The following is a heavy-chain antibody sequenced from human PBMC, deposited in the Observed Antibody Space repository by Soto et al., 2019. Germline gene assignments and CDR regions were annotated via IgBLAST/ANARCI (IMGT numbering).Heavy chain of an antibody. J-gene: IGHJ5*01. CDR1: GFTFENCG. CDR2: IIHPAIT. D-gene: IGHD3-22*01. Sequence: PGGSLRLSCAASGFTFENCGMIWVRQAPGKGLGWVAAIIHPAITNYADSVKGRFTISRDNSKDTLYLQMNGLRVEDTAIYYCAKGEALYSSHPWDSWGHGTLVTVSS. V-gene: IGHV3-23*01. CDR3: AKGEALYSSHPWDS.